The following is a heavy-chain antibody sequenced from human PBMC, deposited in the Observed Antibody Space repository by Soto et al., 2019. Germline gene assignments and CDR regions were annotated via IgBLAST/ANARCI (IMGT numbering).Heavy chain of an antibody. J-gene: IGHJ4*02. CDR1: GYTFTSYA. CDR3: ARDLGITIHGDDY. D-gene: IGHD3-10*01. V-gene: IGHV1-3*01. CDR2: INAGNGNT. Sequence: QVQLVQSGAEVKKPGASVKVSCKASGYTFTSYAMHWVRQAPGQRLEWMGWINAGNGNTKYSQKFQGRVTITRDTSASTAYRELSSLRSEDTAVYYCARDLGITIHGDDYWGQGTLVTVSS.